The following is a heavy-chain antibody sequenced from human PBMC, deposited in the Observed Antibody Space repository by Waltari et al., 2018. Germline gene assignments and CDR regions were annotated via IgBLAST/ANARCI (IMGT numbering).Heavy chain of an antibody. Sequence: QVQLVQSGAEVTKPWALAKLSCEVSGYTLTELSMHWVRQAPGRGLEWMGGVDTEVGETVYAQKTESRDSRTDDTSRDTAYMELSRMRSEDTVVYDCAAANVGRLRMGELSSDDAFDIWGQGTMVTVSS. CDR3: AAANVGRLRMGELSSDDAFDI. CDR1: GYTLTELS. CDR2: VDTEVGET. J-gene: IGHJ3*02. D-gene: IGHD3-16*02. V-gene: IGHV1-24*01.